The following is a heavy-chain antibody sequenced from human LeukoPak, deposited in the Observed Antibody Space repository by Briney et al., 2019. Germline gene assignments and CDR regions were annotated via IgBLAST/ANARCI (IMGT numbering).Heavy chain of an antibody. CDR3: ATLAAAGAQDVDS. Sequence: GASVKVSCKVSGYTLTELSMHWVRQAPGKGLEWMGGFDPEDGETIYAQKFQGRVTMTEDTSTDAAYMELSSLRSEDTAVYYCATLAAAGAQDVDSWGQGTLVTVSS. CDR2: FDPEDGET. J-gene: IGHJ4*02. CDR1: GYTLTELS. D-gene: IGHD6-13*01. V-gene: IGHV1-24*01.